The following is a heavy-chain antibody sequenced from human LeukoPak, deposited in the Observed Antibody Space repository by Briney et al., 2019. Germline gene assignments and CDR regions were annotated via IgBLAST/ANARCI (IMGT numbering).Heavy chain of an antibody. D-gene: IGHD6-19*01. CDR1: GFTFSSYA. CDR2: ISSNGGST. CDR3: VKDGQQWLVLQFFDY. J-gene: IGHJ4*02. V-gene: IGHV3-64D*09. Sequence: PGGSLRLSCSASGFTFSSYAMHWVRQAPGKGLEYVSAISSNGGSTYYADSVKGRFTISRDNSKNTLYLQMSSLRAEDTAVYYCVKDGQQWLVLQFFDYWGQGTLVTVSS.